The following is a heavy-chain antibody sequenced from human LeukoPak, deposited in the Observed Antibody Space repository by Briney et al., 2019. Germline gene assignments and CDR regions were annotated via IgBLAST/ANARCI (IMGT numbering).Heavy chain of an antibody. CDR3: AKQSGFGDVDYYYYYMDV. J-gene: IGHJ6*03. V-gene: IGHV3-23*01. CDR1: GFTFSSYG. D-gene: IGHD3-10*01. Sequence: GGSLRLSCAASGFTFSSYGMHWVRQAPGKGLEWVSAISGSGGRTYNADSVKGRFTISRDNSENTVYLQMNSLRAEDTAVYYCAKQSGFGDVDYYYYYMDVWGKGTTVTISS. CDR2: ISGSGGRT.